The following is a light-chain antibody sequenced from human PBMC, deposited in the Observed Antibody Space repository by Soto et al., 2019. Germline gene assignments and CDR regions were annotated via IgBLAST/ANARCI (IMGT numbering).Light chain of an antibody. V-gene: IGLV4-69*01. CDR1: RGHSGYA. J-gene: IGLJ3*02. CDR3: QTWGTGILV. CDR2: LNSDGSH. Sequence: QAVLTQSPSASASLGASVKLTCALSRGHSGYAIAWHQQQPEKGPRALMKLNSDGSHTRGDGIPDRFSGSSSGAERYLTIPSLQSEDEADYYCQTWGTGILVFGGGTKLTVL.